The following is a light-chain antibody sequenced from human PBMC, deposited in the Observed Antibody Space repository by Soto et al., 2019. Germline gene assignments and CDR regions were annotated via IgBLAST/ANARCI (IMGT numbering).Light chain of an antibody. Sequence: EIVLTQSPGTLSLSPGERATLSCRASQSVSSSYFAWYQQRFGQAPRLLIYGASSRATGIPDRFSGSGSGTEFTLTISRLEPEDFEVYYCQQYGSSSWTFGQGTKV. CDR3: QQYGSSSWT. CDR1: QSVSSSY. J-gene: IGKJ1*01. V-gene: IGKV3-20*01. CDR2: GAS.